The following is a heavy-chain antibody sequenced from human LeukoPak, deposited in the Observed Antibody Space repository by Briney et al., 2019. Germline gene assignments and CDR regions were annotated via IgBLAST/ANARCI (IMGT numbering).Heavy chain of an antibody. CDR2: IKQDGSEK. Sequence: GSLRLSCAASGFTFSSYWMSWVRQAPGKGLEWVANIKQDGSEKYYVDSVKGRFTISRDNAKNSLYLQMNSLRAEDTAVYYCARGGARFLEWLSAYYFDYWGQGTLVTVSS. CDR3: ARGGARFLEWLSAYYFDY. CDR1: GFTFSSYW. J-gene: IGHJ4*02. D-gene: IGHD3-3*01. V-gene: IGHV3-7*04.